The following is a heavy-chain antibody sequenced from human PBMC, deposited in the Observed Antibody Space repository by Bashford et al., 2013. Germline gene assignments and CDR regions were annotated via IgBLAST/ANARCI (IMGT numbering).Heavy chain of an antibody. CDR3: AREELWFGELLSTYYYYGMDV. V-gene: IGHV3-30-3*01. Sequence: GGSLRLSCAASGFTFSSYAMHWVRQAPGKGLEWVAVISYDGSNKYYADSVKGRFTISRDNSKNTLYLQMNSLRAEDTAVYYCAREELWFGELLSTYYYYGMDVWGQGTTVTVSS. CDR1: GFTFSSYA. J-gene: IGHJ6*02. D-gene: IGHD3-10*01. CDR2: ISYDGSNK.